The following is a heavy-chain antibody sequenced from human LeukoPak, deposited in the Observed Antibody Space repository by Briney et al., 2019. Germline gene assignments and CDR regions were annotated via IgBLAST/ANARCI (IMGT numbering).Heavy chain of an antibody. D-gene: IGHD3-22*01. Sequence: GASVKVSCKASGGTFSSYAISWVRQAPGQGLEWMGRIIPILGIANYAQKFQGRVTITADKSTSTAYMELSSLRSEDTAVYYCARGGYYDSSGYYYYYFDYWGQGTLVTVSS. J-gene: IGHJ4*02. CDR2: IIPILGIA. CDR3: ARGGYYDSSGYYYYYFDY. V-gene: IGHV1-69*04. CDR1: GGTFSSYA.